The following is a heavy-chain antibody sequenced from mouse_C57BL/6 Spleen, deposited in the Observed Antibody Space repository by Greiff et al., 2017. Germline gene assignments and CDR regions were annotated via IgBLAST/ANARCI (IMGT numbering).Heavy chain of an antibody. CDR1: GYSITSGYD. CDR3: ARDNYSNAMDY. D-gene: IGHD2-5*01. V-gene: IGHV3-1*01. CDR2: ISYSGST. J-gene: IGHJ4*01. Sequence: EVQLQESGPGMVKPSQSLSLTCTVTGYSITSGYDWHWIRHFPGNKLEWMGYISYSGSTNYNPSLKSRISITHDTSKNHFFLKLNSVTTEDTATYYCARDNYSNAMDYWGQGTSVTVSS.